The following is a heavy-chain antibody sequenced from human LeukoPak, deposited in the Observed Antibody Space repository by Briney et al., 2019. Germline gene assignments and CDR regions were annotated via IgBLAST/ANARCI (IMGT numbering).Heavy chain of an antibody. CDR2: IGSDSTTT. V-gene: IGHV3-48*01. Sequence: PGGSLRLSCGGSGFTFNSYSLNWVRQAPGKGLEWVSYIGSDSTTTYYADSVKGRFTISRDTAKNSLYLQMNSLRAEDTAIYYCASLYSGGTCFTPYWGQGTLVTVSS. D-gene: IGHD2-15*01. CDR1: GFTFNSYS. CDR3: ASLYSGGTCFTPY. J-gene: IGHJ4*02.